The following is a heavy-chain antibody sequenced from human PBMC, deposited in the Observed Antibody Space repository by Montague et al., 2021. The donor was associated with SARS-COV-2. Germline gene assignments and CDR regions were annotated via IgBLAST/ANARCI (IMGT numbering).Heavy chain of an antibody. Sequence: SETLSLTCTVSNGSINSYYWSWVRQPPGKRLEWIGYIYYSGSTNYNPSLESRVTMSIDTSKKQFSLKLRSVTAADTAVYFCAREGLHNWFDPWGQGTLVIVSS. CDR3: AREGLHNWFDP. CDR2: IYYSGST. CDR1: NGSINSYY. V-gene: IGHV4-59*01. J-gene: IGHJ5*02.